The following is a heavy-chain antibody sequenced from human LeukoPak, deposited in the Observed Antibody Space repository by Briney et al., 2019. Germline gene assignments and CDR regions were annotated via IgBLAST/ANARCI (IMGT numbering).Heavy chain of an antibody. CDR1: GFTVSSNY. D-gene: IGHD5-24*01. J-gene: IGHJ4*02. Sequence: TGGSLRLSCAASGFTVSSNYMGWVRQAPGKGLEWVSVIYSGGSTYYADSVKGRFTISRDNSKNTLYLQMNSLRAEDTAVYYCAREGDGYNSDYWGQGTLVTVSS. V-gene: IGHV3-53*01. CDR3: AREGDGYNSDY. CDR2: IYSGGST.